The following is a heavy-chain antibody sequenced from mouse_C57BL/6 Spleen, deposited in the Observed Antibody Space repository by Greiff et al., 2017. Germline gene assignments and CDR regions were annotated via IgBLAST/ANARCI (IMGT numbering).Heavy chain of an antibody. CDR3: VSEGLLYLDYYAMDY. CDR2: IRSKSSNYAT. V-gene: IGHV10-3*01. Sequence: DAGGGLVQPKGSLKLSCAASGFTFNTYAMHWVRQAPGKGLEWVARIRSKSSNYATYYADSVKDRFTISRDDSQSMLYLQMNNLKTEDTAMYYCVSEGLLYLDYYAMDYWGQGTAVTVSS. CDR1: GFTFNTYA. D-gene: IGHD2-12*01. J-gene: IGHJ4*01.